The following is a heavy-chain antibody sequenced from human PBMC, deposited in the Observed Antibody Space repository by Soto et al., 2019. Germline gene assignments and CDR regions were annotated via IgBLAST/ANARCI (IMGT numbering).Heavy chain of an antibody. Sequence: QVQLVESGGGVVQPGRSLRLSCAASGFTFSSYGMHWVRQAPGKGLEWVAVIWYDGSNKYYADSVKGRFTISRDNSKNTLYLQRNSLRAEDTAVYYCARDHRQGGDYYDSSGHLDYWGQGTLVTVSS. D-gene: IGHD3-22*01. CDR3: ARDHRQGGDYYDSSGHLDY. CDR2: IWYDGSNK. V-gene: IGHV3-33*01. J-gene: IGHJ4*02. CDR1: GFTFSSYG.